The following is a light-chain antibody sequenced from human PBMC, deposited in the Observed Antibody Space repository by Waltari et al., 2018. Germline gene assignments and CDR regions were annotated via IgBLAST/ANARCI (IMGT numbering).Light chain of an antibody. V-gene: IGKV1-5*03. J-gene: IGKJ2*01. CDR3: QQYNTYSS. CDR1: QSISNW. CDR2: KAS. Sequence: DIQMTQSPSSLSASVGDRVTITCRASQSISNWLALYQRKPGKAPILLIYKASILKSGVPSRCSGSGSGTQFTLTISSLQPGDFATYYCQQYNTYSSFGQGTKLEIK.